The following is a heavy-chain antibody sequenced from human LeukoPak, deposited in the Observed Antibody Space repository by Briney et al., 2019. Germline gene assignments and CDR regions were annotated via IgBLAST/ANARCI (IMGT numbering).Heavy chain of an antibody. CDR2: IKSKTDGGTT. CDR1: GFTFSNAW. CDR3: TTVVPAGSTPQS. Sequence: GGSLRLSCAASGFTFSNAWMSWVRQAPGKGLEWVGRIKSKTDGGTTDYAAPVKGRFTISRDDSKNTLYLQMNSLRTEDTAVYYCTTVVPAGSTPQSWGQGTLVTVSS. J-gene: IGHJ5*02. V-gene: IGHV3-15*01. D-gene: IGHD2-2*01.